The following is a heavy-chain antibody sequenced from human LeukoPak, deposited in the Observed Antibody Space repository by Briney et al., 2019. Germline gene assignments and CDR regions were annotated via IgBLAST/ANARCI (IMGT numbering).Heavy chain of an antibody. J-gene: IGHJ4*02. CDR1: GFTVSSNY. D-gene: IGHD2-8*01. V-gene: IGHV3-66*01. Sequence: GGSLRLSCAASGFTVSSNYMSWVRQAPGKGLEWFSVIYTSGSTYYADSVKSRFTISGDNSQNTLYLQMNSLRAEDTAVYYCTKGLWAGVSAARDWGQGALVTVSS. CDR2: IYTSGST. CDR3: TKGLWAGVSAARD.